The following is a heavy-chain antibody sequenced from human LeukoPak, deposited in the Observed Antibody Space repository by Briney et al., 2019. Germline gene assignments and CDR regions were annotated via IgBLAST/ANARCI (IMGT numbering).Heavy chain of an antibody. Sequence: TLSLTCAVSGGSISSGSYYWSWIRQPAGKGLEWIGRIYTSGSTNYNPSLDRRVTISVDTTKNQFSLKLSSVTAADAAVYYCARAYSSSFAPFDYWGQGTLVTVSS. CDR2: IYTSGST. J-gene: IGHJ4*02. D-gene: IGHD6-6*01. CDR1: GGSISSGSYY. CDR3: ARAYSSSFAPFDY. V-gene: IGHV4-61*02.